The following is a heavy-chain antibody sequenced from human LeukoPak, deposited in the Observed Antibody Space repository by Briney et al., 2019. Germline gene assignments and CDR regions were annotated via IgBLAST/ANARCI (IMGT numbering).Heavy chain of an antibody. V-gene: IGHV4-4*07. Sequence: SETLSLTCTVSGGSISSYYWSWIRQPAGKGLEWIGRIYTSGSTNYNPSLKSRVTMSVDMSKNQFSLKLSSVTAADTAVYYCARGGTTVTTRWFDPWGQGTLVTVSS. CDR3: ARGGTTVTTRWFDP. D-gene: IGHD4-17*01. CDR2: IYTSGST. CDR1: GGSISSYY. J-gene: IGHJ5*02.